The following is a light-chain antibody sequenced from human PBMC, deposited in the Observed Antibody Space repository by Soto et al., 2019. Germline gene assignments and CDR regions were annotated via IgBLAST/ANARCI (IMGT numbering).Light chain of an antibody. V-gene: IGLV2-8*01. Sequence: HSARTQAPSASGSPVQSVSISCTGTSSDVGGYNYVSWYQQHPGKAPKLMIYEVSKRPSGVSDRFSGSNSGNTASLTVSGLQAEDEADYYCSSYAGSNNYVFGTGTKVTVL. CDR3: SSYAGSNNYV. CDR2: EVS. J-gene: IGLJ1*01. CDR1: SSDVGGYNY.